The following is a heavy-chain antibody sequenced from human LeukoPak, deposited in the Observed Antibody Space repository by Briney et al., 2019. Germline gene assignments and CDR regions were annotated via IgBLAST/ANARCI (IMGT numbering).Heavy chain of an antibody. CDR2: INHSGST. Sequence: SETLSLTCAVYGGSFSGYYWSWIRQPPGKGLEWIGEINHSGSTNYNPSLKSRVTISIGTSKNQFSLKLSSVTAADTAVYYCARLMLRYFDWLSMGYFDYWGQGTLVTVSS. CDR3: ARLMLRYFDWLSMGYFDY. D-gene: IGHD3-9*01. CDR1: GGSFSGYY. V-gene: IGHV4-34*01. J-gene: IGHJ4*02.